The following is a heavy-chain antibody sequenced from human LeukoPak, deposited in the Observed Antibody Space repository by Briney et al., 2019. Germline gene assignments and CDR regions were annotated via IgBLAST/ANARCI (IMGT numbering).Heavy chain of an antibody. CDR2: IYYTGNT. Sequence: SETLSLTCSASGGSTSDYYWNRIRQPAGQGLEWLGRIYYTGNTAYNPSLESRLTMSLDKSKNQFSLKVTSVTAADTVVYYCARGGSLFTYFDSWGQGTLVSVSS. D-gene: IGHD3-10*01. CDR1: GGSTSDYY. J-gene: IGHJ4*02. CDR3: ARGGSLFTYFDS. V-gene: IGHV4-4*07.